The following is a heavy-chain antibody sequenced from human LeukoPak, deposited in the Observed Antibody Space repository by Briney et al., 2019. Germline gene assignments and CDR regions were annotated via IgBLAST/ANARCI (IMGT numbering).Heavy chain of an antibody. D-gene: IGHD2-2*01. CDR3: ARVGPEDIVVVPGAFDI. Sequence: GGSLRLSCAASGFTFSSYAMSWVRQAPGKGLEWVSAISGSGGSTYYADSVKGRFTISRDNSKNTLYLQMNSLRAEDTAVYYCARVGPEDIVVVPGAFDIWGQGTMVTVSS. J-gene: IGHJ3*02. CDR1: GFTFSSYA. V-gene: IGHV3-23*01. CDR2: ISGSGGST.